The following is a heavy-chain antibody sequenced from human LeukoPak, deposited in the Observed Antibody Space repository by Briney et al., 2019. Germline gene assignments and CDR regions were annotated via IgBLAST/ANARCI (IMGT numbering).Heavy chain of an antibody. CDR2: IRYDGSNK. V-gene: IGHV3-30*02. J-gene: IGHJ1*01. D-gene: IGHD5-24*01. CDR1: GFTFSSYG. CDR3: ARDLDDYNGLPPFFQH. Sequence: GGSLRLSCAASGFTFSSYGMHWVRQAPGKGLEWVAFIRYDGSNKYYADSVKGRFTISRDNSKNTLYLQMNSLRVEDTAVYYCARDLDDYNGLPPFFQHWGQGTLVTVSS.